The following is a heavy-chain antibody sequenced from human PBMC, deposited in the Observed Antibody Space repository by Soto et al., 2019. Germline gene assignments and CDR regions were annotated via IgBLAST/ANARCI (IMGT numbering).Heavy chain of an antibody. J-gene: IGHJ6*02. CDR1: GYTFTSYG. Sequence: ASVKVSCKASGYTFTSYGISWVRQAPGQGLEWMGWISAYNGNTNYAQKLQGRVTMTTDTSTSTAYMELRSLRSDDTAVYYCARDQHSVFYHRLYHHYRLAFCGQGSSVPVSS. CDR2: ISAYNGNT. CDR3: ARDQHSVFYHRLYHHYRLAF. D-gene: IGHD1-26*01. V-gene: IGHV1-18*01.